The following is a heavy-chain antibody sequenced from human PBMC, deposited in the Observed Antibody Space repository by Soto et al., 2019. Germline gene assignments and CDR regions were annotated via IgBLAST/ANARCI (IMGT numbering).Heavy chain of an antibody. CDR3: ARARDPKAGMTTVKKAVLINWYFDL. D-gene: IGHD4-17*01. CDR2: INHSGST. CDR1: GGSFSGYY. Sequence: QVQLQQWGAGLLKPSETLSLTCAVSGGSFSGYYWSWIRQPPGKGLEWIGEINHSGSTNYNPSLKRRVTISVDTSKNQFSLKLSSVTAADTAVYYCARARDPKAGMTTVKKAVLINWYFDLWGRGTLVTVSS. J-gene: IGHJ2*01. V-gene: IGHV4-34*01.